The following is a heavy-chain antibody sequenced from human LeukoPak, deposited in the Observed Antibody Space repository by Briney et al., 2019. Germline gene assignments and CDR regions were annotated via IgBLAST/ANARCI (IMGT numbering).Heavy chain of an antibody. CDR2: ISGSGGST. Sequence: GGSLRLSCAASGFTFSSYAMSWVRQAPGKGLEWVSAISGSGGSTYYADSVKGRFTISRDNSKNTLYLQMNSLRAEDTAVYYCARRITMVRGVGYPRSDAFDIWGQGTMVTVSS. V-gene: IGHV3-23*01. CDR3: ARRITMVRGVGYPRSDAFDI. J-gene: IGHJ3*02. D-gene: IGHD3-10*01. CDR1: GFTFSSYA.